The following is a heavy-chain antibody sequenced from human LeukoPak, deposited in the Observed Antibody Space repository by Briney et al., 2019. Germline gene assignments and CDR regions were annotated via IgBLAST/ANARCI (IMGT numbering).Heavy chain of an antibody. V-gene: IGHV4-34*01. D-gene: IGHD3-22*01. CDR3: ARGIRSYYDGSGIYYFDY. CDR2: INHSGST. CDR1: GGSFSGYY. J-gene: IGHJ4*02. Sequence: KPSETLSLTCAVYGGSFSGYYWSWIRQPPGKGLEWIGEINHSGSTNYNPSLKSRDTISVDTSKNQFSLKLSSVTAADTAVYYCARGIRSYYDGSGIYYFDYWGQGTLVTVSS.